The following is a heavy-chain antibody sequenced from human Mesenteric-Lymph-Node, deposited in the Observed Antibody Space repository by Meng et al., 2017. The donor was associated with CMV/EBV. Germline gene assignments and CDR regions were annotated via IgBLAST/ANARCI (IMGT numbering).Heavy chain of an antibody. V-gene: IGHV4-39*07. CDR3: ARVRLAGSSSHYYYYGMDV. D-gene: IGHD6-6*01. CDR1: GGSINNKYY. J-gene: IGHJ6*02. CDR2: IYYSGST. Sequence: GSLRLSCTVSGGSINNKYYWGWIRQPPGKGLEWIGTIYYSGSTFYNPSLRSRVTMSVDTSKNQFSLKLSSVTAADTALYYCARVRLAGSSSHYYYYGMDVWGQGTTVTVSS.